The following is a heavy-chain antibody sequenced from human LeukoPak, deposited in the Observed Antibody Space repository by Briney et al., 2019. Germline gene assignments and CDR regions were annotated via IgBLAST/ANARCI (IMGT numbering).Heavy chain of an antibody. V-gene: IGHV4-34*01. CDR1: GGSFSGYY. CDR2: INHSGST. J-gene: IGHJ4*02. Sequence: SETLSLTCAVYGGSFSGYYWSWIRQPPGKGLEWIGEINHSGSTNYNPSLKSRVTISVDTSKNQFSLKLSSVTAADTAVYYCARQNVLMVRGVIITREWWYWGQGTLVTVSS. CDR3: ARQNVLMVRGVIITREWWY. D-gene: IGHD3-10*01.